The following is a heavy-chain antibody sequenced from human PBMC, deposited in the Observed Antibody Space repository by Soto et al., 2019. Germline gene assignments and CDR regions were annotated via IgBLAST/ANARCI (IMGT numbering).Heavy chain of an antibody. J-gene: IGHJ6*02. Sequence: ASVKVSCKASGGTFSSYAISWVRQAPGQGLEWMGGIIPIFGTANYAQKFQGRVTITADESTSTAYMELSSLRSEDTAVYYCARDFSSCSSTSSYVSCYYYYCMDVWGQGITVTVT. CDR1: GGTFSSYA. CDR3: ARDFSSCSSTSSYVSCYYYYCMDV. V-gene: IGHV1-69*13. D-gene: IGHD2-2*01. CDR2: IIPIFGTA.